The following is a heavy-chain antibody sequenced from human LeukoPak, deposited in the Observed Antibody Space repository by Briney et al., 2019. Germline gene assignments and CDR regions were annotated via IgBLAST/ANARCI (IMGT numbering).Heavy chain of an antibody. D-gene: IGHD3-10*02. CDR1: GLTFSSYE. Sequence: RPGGSLRLSCAASGLTFSSYEMNWVRQAPGKGLEWVSYISSSGSTIYYADSVKGRFTISRDNAKNSLYLQMNSLRAEGTAVYYCAELGITMIGGVWGKGTTVTISS. CDR3: AELGITMIGGV. J-gene: IGHJ6*04. V-gene: IGHV3-48*03. CDR2: ISSSGSTI.